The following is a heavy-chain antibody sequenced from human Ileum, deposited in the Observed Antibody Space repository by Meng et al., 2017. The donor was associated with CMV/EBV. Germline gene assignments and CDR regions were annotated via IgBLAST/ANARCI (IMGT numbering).Heavy chain of an antibody. D-gene: IGHD1-7*01. CDR1: GGSISSSSYY. V-gene: IGHV4-39*07. CDR3: ARVPLTAFTGTPYFDF. J-gene: IGHJ4*02. CDR2: IYHSGSA. Sequence: SETLSLTCTVSGGSISSSSYYWAWIRQPPGKGLEWIGNIYHSGSAYYNPSLKSRVTISVDTSNNQFSLKLTSVTAADTAVYSCARVPLTAFTGTPYFDFWGQGTLVTVSS.